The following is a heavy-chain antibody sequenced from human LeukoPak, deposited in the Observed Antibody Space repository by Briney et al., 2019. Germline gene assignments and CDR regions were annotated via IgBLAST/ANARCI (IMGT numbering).Heavy chain of an antibody. CDR1: GGSISSGGYY. J-gene: IGHJ4*02. Sequence: SQTLSLTCTVSGGSISSGGYYWSWIRQHPGKGLEWIRYIYYSGSTYYNPSLKRRVTISVDTSKNQVSLKLSSVPAADTAVYYCARWVVVVPADDTRYYFDYWGQGTLVTVSS. CDR3: ARWVVVVPADDTRYYFDY. V-gene: IGHV4-31*03. CDR2: IYYSGST. D-gene: IGHD2-2*01.